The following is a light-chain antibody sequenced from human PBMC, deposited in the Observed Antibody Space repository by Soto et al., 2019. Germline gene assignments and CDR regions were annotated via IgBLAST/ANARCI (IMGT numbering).Light chain of an antibody. V-gene: IGKV1-39*01. Sequence: DIQMTQSPSSLSASVGDRVTITCRASQSISTYLNWYQQKPGKAPKLLIYAASSLQSGVPSRFSGGGSGTDFTLTISSLQPEDFATYYCQQSYTTPRTFGQGTKVLIK. CDR1: QSISTY. CDR2: AAS. CDR3: QQSYTTPRT. J-gene: IGKJ1*01.